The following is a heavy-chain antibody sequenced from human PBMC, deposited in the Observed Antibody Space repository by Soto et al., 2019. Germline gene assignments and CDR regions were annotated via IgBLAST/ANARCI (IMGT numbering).Heavy chain of an antibody. CDR1: GGSISSYY. V-gene: IGHV4-59*01. D-gene: IGHD5-18*01. CDR3: ARVLQGGLDTDYAYYGMDV. J-gene: IGHJ6*02. Sequence: SETLSLTCTFSGGSISSYYWSWIRQPQGTGLEWIGYIYYSGSTNYNPSLKSRVTISVDTSKNQFSLKLSSVTAADTAVYYCARVLQGGLDTDYAYYGMDVWGQGTTVTVSS. CDR2: IYYSGST.